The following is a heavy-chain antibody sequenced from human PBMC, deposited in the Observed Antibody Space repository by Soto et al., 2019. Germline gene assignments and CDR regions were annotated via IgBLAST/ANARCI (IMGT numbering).Heavy chain of an antibody. V-gene: IGHV4-39*01. Sequence: PSETLSLTCTVSGGSISSSSYYWGWIRQPPGKGLEWIGSIYYSGSTYYNPSLKSRVTISVDTSENQLSLHFYSVTPEDTAVYYCAGTTSLQWYYMDVWGRGTTVTVSS. D-gene: IGHD1-7*01. CDR3: AGTTSLQWYYMDV. CDR1: GGSISSSSYY. J-gene: IGHJ6*03. CDR2: IYYSGST.